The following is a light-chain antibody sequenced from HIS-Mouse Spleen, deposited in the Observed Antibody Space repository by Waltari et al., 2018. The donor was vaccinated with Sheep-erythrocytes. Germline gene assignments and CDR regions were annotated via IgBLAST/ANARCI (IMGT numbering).Light chain of an antibody. J-gene: IGLJ3*02. CDR2: EGS. CDR1: SRDVGRYNL. Sequence: QSALTQPASVSGSPGQSITISCTGTSRDVGRYNLVSWYQQHPGKAPKLMIYEGSKRPSGVSNRFSGYKSGNTASLTISGLQAEDEADYYCCSYAGSSTWVFGGGTKLTVL. CDR3: CSYAGSSTWV. V-gene: IGLV2-23*01.